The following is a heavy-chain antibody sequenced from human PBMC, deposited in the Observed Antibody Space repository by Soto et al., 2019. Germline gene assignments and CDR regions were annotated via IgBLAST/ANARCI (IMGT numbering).Heavy chain of an antibody. V-gene: IGHV4-30-2*01. CDR2: IYHSGST. Sequence: PSETLSLTCAVSGGSISSGGYSWSWIRQPPGKGLEWIGYIYHSGSTYYNPSLKSRVTISVDRSKNQLSLKLSSLTAADTAVYKLARGGGYSFGQEGNSGRDVGGQGTRVTVPS. CDR3: ARGGGYSFGQEGNSGRDV. J-gene: IGHJ6*02. D-gene: IGHD5-18*01. CDR1: GGSISSGGYS.